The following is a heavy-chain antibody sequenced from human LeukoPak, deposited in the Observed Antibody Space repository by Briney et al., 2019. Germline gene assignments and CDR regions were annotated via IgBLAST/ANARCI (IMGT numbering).Heavy chain of an antibody. D-gene: IGHD5-18*01. V-gene: IGHV1-18*01. CDR3: ARVPAMDYNWFDP. CDR2: ISAYNGNT. Sequence: ASVNVSCTASGYTFTSYGISWVRQAPGQGLEWMGWISAYNGNTNYAQKLQGRVTMTTDTSTSTAYMELRSLRSDDTAVYYCARVPAMDYNWFDPWGQGTLVTVSS. J-gene: IGHJ5*02. CDR1: GYTFTSYG.